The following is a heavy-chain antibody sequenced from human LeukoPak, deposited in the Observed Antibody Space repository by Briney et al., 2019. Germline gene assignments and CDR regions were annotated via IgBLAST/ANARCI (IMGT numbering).Heavy chain of an antibody. V-gene: IGHV3-23*01. J-gene: IGHJ4*02. Sequence: GGSLRLSCAASGFTFSSYVMSWVRQAPGKGLEWVSAIIGSGGSTYYADSVKGRFTISRDNFKNTLYLQMNGLRGEDTAVYHCAKEKPETTAFDYWGQGTLVTVSS. CDR1: GFTFSSYV. CDR3: AKEKPETTAFDY. D-gene: IGHD1-1*01. CDR2: IIGSGGST.